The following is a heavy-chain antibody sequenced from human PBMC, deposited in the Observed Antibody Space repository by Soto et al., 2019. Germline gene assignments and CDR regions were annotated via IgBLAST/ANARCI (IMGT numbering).Heavy chain of an antibody. V-gene: IGHV3-30-3*01. Sequence: GGSLRLSCAASGFTFSSYAMHWVRQAPGKGLEWVAVISYDGSNKYYADSVKGRFTISRDNSKNTLYLQMNSLRAEDTAVYYCARESPGIAAAGTGAFDIWGQGTLVTVSS. CDR3: ARESPGIAAAGTGAFDI. CDR1: GFTFSSYA. J-gene: IGHJ1*01. D-gene: IGHD6-13*01. CDR2: ISYDGSNK.